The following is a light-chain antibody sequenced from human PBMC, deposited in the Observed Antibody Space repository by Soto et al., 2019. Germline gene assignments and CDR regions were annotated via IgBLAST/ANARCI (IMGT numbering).Light chain of an antibody. J-gene: IGKJ5*01. V-gene: IGKV1-39*01. CDR3: QQSYSTPAIT. Sequence: DIQMTQSPSYLSESVGDRVTITCRASQIIISYLNWYQQKPGKAPKLLIYAASSLQSGVPLRFSGSGSGTDFTLTISSLQPEDFATYYCQQSYSTPAITFGQGTRLEIK. CDR2: AAS. CDR1: QIIISY.